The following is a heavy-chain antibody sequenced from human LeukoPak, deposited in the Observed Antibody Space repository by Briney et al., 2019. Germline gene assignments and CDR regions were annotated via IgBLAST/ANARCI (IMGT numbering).Heavy chain of an antibody. D-gene: IGHD3-3*01. V-gene: IGHV3-48*02. CDR3: VRDQFFSFDY. CDR1: GFTFNTYT. CDR2: ISGTSSLI. J-gene: IGHJ4*02. Sequence: GGSLRLSCAASGFTFNTYTMNWVRQAPGKWLEWVSYISGTSSLIYYADSVKGRFTISRDNAKNSLYLQMNSLRDEDTAVYYCVRDQFFSFDYWGQGTLVTVSS.